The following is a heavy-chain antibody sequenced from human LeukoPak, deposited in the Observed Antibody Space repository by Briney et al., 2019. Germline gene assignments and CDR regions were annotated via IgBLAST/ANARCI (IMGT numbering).Heavy chain of an antibody. CDR2: INWNGGST. V-gene: IGHV3-20*04. CDR1: GFTFDDYG. J-gene: IGHJ4*02. D-gene: IGHD3-22*01. Sequence: GGSLRLSCAASGFTFDDYGMSWVRQAPGKGLEWVSGINWNGGSTGYADSVKGRFTISRDNAKNSLYLQMNSLRAEDTALYYCARETSSYYDSRGVVHYFDYWGQGTLVTVSS. CDR3: ARETSSYYDSRGVVHYFDY.